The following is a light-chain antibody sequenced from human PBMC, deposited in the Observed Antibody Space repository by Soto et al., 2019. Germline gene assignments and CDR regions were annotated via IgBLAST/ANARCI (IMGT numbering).Light chain of an antibody. CDR2: GDT. Sequence: SYELSQALTVSVAPGQTARITCGGNNIGTKNVHWYQQRPGQAPVLVVYGDTNRPSGIPERFSGSKSGNTATLSISGAEVGDEAEYYCQVWDSTTAVVFGGGTQLTVL. J-gene: IGLJ2*01. CDR3: QVWDSTTAVV. CDR1: NIGTKN. V-gene: IGLV3-9*01.